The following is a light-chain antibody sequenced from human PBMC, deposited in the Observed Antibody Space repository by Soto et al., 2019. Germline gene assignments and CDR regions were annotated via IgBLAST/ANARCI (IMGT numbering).Light chain of an antibody. V-gene: IGLV2-23*02. CDR3: CSFAGSSTFWV. CDR2: EVN. CDR1: TSDVGGYDV. J-gene: IGLJ3*02. Sequence: QSVLTQPASVSGSPGQSITISCSGTTSDVGGYDVVSWYQQHPGKAPKLMIFEVNQRPSGVSDRFSGSKSGNTASLTISGLQAGDEADYSCCSFAGSSTFWVFGGGTKLTVL.